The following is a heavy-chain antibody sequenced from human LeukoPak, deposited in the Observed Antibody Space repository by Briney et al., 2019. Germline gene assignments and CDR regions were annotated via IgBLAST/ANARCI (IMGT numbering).Heavy chain of an antibody. J-gene: IGHJ5*02. CDR2: IYYSGST. CDR1: GGSISSGDYY. CDR3: ARGAMVRGAIGKWFDP. D-gene: IGHD3-10*01. Sequence: SQTLSLTCTVSGGSISSGDYYWSWIRQPPGKGLEWIGYIYYSGSTSYNPSLKSRVTILVDTSKNQFSLKLSSVTAADTAVYYCARGAMVRGAIGKWFDPWGQGTLVTVSS. V-gene: IGHV4-30-4*08.